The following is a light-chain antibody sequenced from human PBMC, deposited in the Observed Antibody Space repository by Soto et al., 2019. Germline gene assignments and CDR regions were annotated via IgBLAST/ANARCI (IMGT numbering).Light chain of an antibody. CDR2: GAS. V-gene: IGKV3-15*01. CDR1: QTINNN. CDR3: QHYNNGPR. Sequence: ETVTTQSPATLSVSPGEGATLSCRASQTINNNLAWYQQKPGQAPRLLIYGASRRATGVPARFSGSGSGTEFTLTISSLQSEDFAVYYCQHYNNGPRFGQGTKVDVK. J-gene: IGKJ1*01.